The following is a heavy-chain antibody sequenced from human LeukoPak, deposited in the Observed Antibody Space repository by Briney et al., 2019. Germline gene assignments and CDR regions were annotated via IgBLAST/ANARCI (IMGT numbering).Heavy chain of an antibody. Sequence: ASVKVSCKTSGYTFTGYYLQWVRQAPGQGVEWMGWINPNSGDTNHAQKFQGRVTMTRDTSISTAFMELSSLTSDDTAVYYCARGEYDFWSGPAHDYWGQGTLVTVSS. V-gene: IGHV1-2*02. CDR2: INPNSGDT. J-gene: IGHJ4*02. D-gene: IGHD3-3*01. CDR3: ARGEYDFWSGPAHDY. CDR1: GYTFTGYY.